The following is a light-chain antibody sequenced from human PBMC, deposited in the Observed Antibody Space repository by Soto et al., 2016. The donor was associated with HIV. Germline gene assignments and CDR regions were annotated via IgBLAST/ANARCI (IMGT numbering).Light chain of an antibody. J-gene: IGKJ1*01. Sequence: AIQMTQSPSSLPASVGDRVTITCRASQGIRNDLGWYQQKPGKAPNLLIYATSSLQSGVSSRFSGSGSGTDFTLTISSLQPEDFATYYCLQDYNFPPTFGQGTKVEIK. CDR1: QGIRND. CDR3: LQDYNFPPT. CDR2: ATS. V-gene: IGKV1-6*01.